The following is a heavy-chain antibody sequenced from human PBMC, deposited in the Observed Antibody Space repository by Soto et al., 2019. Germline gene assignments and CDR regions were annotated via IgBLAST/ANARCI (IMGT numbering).Heavy chain of an antibody. D-gene: IGHD3-10*01. CDR2: THYSGRT. CDR3: ARDRNYYGSGTYYRDYYYGMDV. Sequence: SETLSLTCSVSGASISSNDYYWSWIRQPPGKGLEWIGYTHYSGRTYYNPSLKSRVIISVDTSKNQFSLKLSSVTAADTAVYYCARDRNYYGSGTYYRDYYYGMDVWGQGTTVTVSS. V-gene: IGHV4-30-4*01. J-gene: IGHJ6*02. CDR1: GASISSNDYY.